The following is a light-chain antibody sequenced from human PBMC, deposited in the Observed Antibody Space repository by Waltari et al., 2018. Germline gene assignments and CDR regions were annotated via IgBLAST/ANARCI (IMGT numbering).Light chain of an antibody. CDR3: AAWDDSLSGLV. J-gene: IGLJ3*02. CDR2: KNN. Sequence: QSVLTQPPSASGTPGQKVTISCNGSSSNIGSNYVYWYQQLPGTAPKLLIFKNNQRPSGVPDRFSDSKSDTSASLAINGLRSEDEADYYCAAWDDSLSGLVLGGGTKVTVL. V-gene: IGLV1-47*01. CDR1: SSNIGSNY.